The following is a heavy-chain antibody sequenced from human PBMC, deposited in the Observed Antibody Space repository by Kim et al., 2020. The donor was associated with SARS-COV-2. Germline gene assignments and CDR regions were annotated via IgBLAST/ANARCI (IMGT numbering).Heavy chain of an antibody. CDR1: GFTFSSYE. CDR2: ISSSGSTI. J-gene: IGHJ4*02. V-gene: IGHV3-48*03. CDR3: ARGGAYGGNSRFDY. D-gene: IGHD4-17*01. Sequence: GGSLRLSCAASGFTFSSYEMNWVRQAPGKGLEWVSYISSSGSTIYYADSVKGRFTISRDNAKNSLYLQMNSLRAEDTAVYYCARGGAYGGNSRFDYWGQGTLVTVSS.